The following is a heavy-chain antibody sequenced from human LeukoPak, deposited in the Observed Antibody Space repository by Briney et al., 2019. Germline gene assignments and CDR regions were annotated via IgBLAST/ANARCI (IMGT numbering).Heavy chain of an antibody. J-gene: IGHJ4*02. Sequence: GGSLRLSCVASGLTFSDYSMTWVRQAPGKGLFWVSGIRAGGGSTYFADSVKGRFTISRDNSRNTLYLQMSSLRAEDTAVYYCAKDAAGPEYWGQGTLVTVSS. V-gene: IGHV3-23*01. D-gene: IGHD6-13*01. CDR1: GLTFSDYS. CDR3: AKDAAGPEY. CDR2: IRAGGGST.